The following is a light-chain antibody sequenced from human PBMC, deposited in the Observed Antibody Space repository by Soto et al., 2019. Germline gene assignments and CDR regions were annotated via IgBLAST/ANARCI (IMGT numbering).Light chain of an antibody. CDR3: QQSYSTSSWT. CDR2: AAS. CDR1: QSISSY. Sequence: DIQMTQSPSSLSASVGDRVTNTCRASQSISSYLNWYQQKPGKAPKLLIYAASSLQSGVPSRFSGSGSGTDFTLTISILQPEDFATYYCQQSYSTSSWTFGQGTKVDIK. J-gene: IGKJ1*01. V-gene: IGKV1-39*01.